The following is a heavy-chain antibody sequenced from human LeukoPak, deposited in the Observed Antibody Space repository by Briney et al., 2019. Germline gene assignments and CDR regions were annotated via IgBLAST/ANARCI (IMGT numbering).Heavy chain of an antibody. CDR2: IYSSGST. Sequence: SETLSLTCTVSGVSISSGSNYWGWIRQPPGKTLEWIGSIYSSGSTYYNSSLKSRVIILIDTAKNHFSLNLSSVTAADTAVYYCARSDGYGLVGIWGQGTMVTVSS. CDR3: ARSDGYGLVGI. V-gene: IGHV4-39*07. D-gene: IGHD3-10*01. CDR1: GVSISSGSNY. J-gene: IGHJ3*02.